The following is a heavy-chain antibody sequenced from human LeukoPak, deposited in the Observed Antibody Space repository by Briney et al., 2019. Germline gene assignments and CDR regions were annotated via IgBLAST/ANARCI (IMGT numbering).Heavy chain of an antibody. V-gene: IGHV4-59*01. Sequence: SETLSLTRTVSGGSISSYYWSCIRQPPGKGLEWIGYIYYSGSTNYNPSLKSRVTISVDTSKNQFSLKLSSVTAADTAVYYCARIYDSSGYPAFDIWGQGTMVTVSS. CDR3: ARIYDSSGYPAFDI. CDR1: GGSISSYY. J-gene: IGHJ3*02. CDR2: IYYSGST. D-gene: IGHD3-22*01.